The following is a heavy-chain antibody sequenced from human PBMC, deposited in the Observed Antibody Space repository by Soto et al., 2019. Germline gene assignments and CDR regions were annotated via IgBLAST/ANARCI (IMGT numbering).Heavy chain of an antibody. J-gene: IGHJ4*02. Sequence: ASVKVSCKASGYTFTGYYMHWLRQAPGQGLEWMGWINPNSGGTNYAQKFQGWVTMTRDTSISTAYMELSRLRSDDTAVYYCARAGNYYDSSGYLSFDYWGQGTLVTVS. CDR1: GYTFTGYY. CDR2: INPNSGGT. CDR3: ARAGNYYDSSGYLSFDY. V-gene: IGHV1-2*04. D-gene: IGHD3-22*01.